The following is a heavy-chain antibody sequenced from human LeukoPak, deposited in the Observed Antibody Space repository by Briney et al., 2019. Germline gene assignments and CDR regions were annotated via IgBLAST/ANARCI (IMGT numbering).Heavy chain of an antibody. J-gene: IGHJ4*02. CDR1: GFNFNSNW. CDR3: ARDKYYDRYFDS. Sequence: GGSLRLSCVASGFNFNSNWMSWVRQAPGKGLEWVANIKQDGSEKYYVDSVKGRFTISRDNAKNSVSLQMNSLRVEDTAVYYCARDKYYDRYFDSWGQGTLVTVSS. V-gene: IGHV3-7*01. D-gene: IGHD3-22*01. CDR2: IKQDGSEK.